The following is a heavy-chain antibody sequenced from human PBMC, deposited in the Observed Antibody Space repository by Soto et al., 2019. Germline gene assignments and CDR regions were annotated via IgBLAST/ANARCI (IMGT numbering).Heavy chain of an antibody. CDR3: ASLGYSSSWRVIDY. V-gene: IGHV1-69*01. CDR1: GGTFSSYA. D-gene: IGHD6-13*01. J-gene: IGHJ4*02. Sequence: QVQLVQSGAEVKKPGSSVKVSCKASGGTFSSYAISWVRQAPGQGLEWMGGIIPIFGTANYAQKFQGRVTITADESTSTAYMELSSLRSEDTAVYYCASLGYSSSWRVIDYWGQGTLVTVSS. CDR2: IIPIFGTA.